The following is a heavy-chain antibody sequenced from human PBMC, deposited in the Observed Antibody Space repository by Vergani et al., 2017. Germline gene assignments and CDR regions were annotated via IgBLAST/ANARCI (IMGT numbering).Heavy chain of an antibody. CDR2: IQFDGSNQ. D-gene: IGHD3-16*01. CDR3: ANHFRGWGFDY. CDR1: GFTLSNYD. V-gene: IGHV3-30*02. J-gene: IGHJ4*02. Sequence: QVQLVESGGGVVQRGGSLRLSCATSGFTLSNYDMQWIRQGPGKGLEVVAVIQFDGSNQYYADSVKGRFTLSRDFSKNTLYLKMNTLRTDDTATYYCANHFRGWGFDYWGQGTQVIVSS.